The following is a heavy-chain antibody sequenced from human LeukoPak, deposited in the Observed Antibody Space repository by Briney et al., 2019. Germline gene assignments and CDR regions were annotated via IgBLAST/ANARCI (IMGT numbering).Heavy chain of an antibody. Sequence: GGSLRLSCAASGFTFSSYGMHWVRQAPGKGLEWVAVISYDGSNKYYADSVKGRFTISRDNSKNTLYLQMNSLRAEDTAVYYCAQGYFDYWGQGTLVTVSS. CDR1: GFTFSSYG. CDR3: AQGYFDY. J-gene: IGHJ4*02. CDR2: ISYDGSNK. V-gene: IGHV3-30*18.